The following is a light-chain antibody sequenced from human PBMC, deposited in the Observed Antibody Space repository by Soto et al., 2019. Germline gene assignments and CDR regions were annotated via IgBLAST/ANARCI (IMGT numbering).Light chain of an antibody. CDR3: LSYADTAYV. V-gene: IGLV2-8*01. Sequence: QSALTQPPSASGSPGQSVTISCAGTSSAVGGYNYVSWYQQYPGKVPKLMIYEVSERPSGEPDRFSGSKSGNPAFLAVSGLQAEDEADYYCLSYADTAYVFGPGTKLTVL. CDR2: EVS. J-gene: IGLJ1*01. CDR1: SSAVGGYNY.